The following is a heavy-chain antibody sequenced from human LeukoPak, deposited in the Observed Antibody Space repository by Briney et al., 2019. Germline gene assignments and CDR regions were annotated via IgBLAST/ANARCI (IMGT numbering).Heavy chain of an antibody. J-gene: IGHJ4*02. D-gene: IGHD1-26*01. CDR3: AKKGATTGDFDY. Sequence: GGSLRLSCAASGFTFSNFLMTWVRQAPGKGPEWVSAISGSGGDTYYADSVKGRFTISRDNSKNTLYLQMNSLRAEDTAVYYCAKKGATTGDFDYWGQGTLVTVS. CDR1: GFTFSNFL. CDR2: ISGSGGDT. V-gene: IGHV3-23*01.